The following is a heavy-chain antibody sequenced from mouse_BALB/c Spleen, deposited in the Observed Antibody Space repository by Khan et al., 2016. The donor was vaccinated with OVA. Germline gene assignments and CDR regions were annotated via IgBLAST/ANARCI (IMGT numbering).Heavy chain of an antibody. CDR3: TRLAYYYDSEGFAY. CDR1: GFTFSTYG. Sequence: EVHLVESGGDLVKPGGSLKLSCAASGFTFSTYGMSWVRQTPDKRLEWVATVSTGGGYTYYPDSVKGRFTISRDNAKNTLYRQMSVLKSEDTAMFYCTRLAYYYDSEGFAYWRQGTLVTVSA. J-gene: IGHJ3*01. V-gene: IGHV5-6*01. D-gene: IGHD1-1*01. CDR2: VSTGGGYT.